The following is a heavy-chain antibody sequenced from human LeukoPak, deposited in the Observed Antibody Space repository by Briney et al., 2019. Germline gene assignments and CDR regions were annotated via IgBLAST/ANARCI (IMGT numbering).Heavy chain of an antibody. CDR3: ARGGIQVSGIDEIDY. V-gene: IGHV3-13*01. J-gene: IGHJ4*02. D-gene: IGHD6-19*01. Sequence: GGSLRLSCAASGFTLRSYDMHWVRQVPGKGLEWVSAIGISDDTYYQGSLKGRFTISRENAKNSLYLQMNSLTAGDTAVYYCARGGIQVSGIDEIDYWGQGTLVTVSS. CDR1: GFTLRSYD. CDR2: IGISDDT.